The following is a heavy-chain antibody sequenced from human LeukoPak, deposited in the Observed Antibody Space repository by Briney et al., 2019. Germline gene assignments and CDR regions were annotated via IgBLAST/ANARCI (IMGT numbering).Heavy chain of an antibody. J-gene: IGHJ4*02. Sequence: GGSLRLSRAASGFTFSSYAMSWFRQAPGKGLEWVSAIDGSGGSTYYADSVNGRFTTSRDNSKNTLYFQMNPLRAEDTAVYYCANIRGYRYGPHGDYWGQGTLVTVSS. D-gene: IGHD5-18*01. CDR2: IDGSGGST. V-gene: IGHV3-23*01. CDR3: ANIRGYRYGPHGDY. CDR1: GFTFSSYA.